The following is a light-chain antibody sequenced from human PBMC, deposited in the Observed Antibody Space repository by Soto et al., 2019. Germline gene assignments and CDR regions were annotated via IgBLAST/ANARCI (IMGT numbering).Light chain of an antibody. CDR3: QHILLPPVT. CDR2: AAS. CDR1: QSISRY. Sequence: DIQMTQSPSSLSASVGDSVTITCGASQSISRYLNWYRQKPGPAPHLLIFAASNLQSRVASISSGGGSGTDITITISSLPHDDFANYCCQHILLPPVTFGQGTRLEIK. J-gene: IGKJ5*01. V-gene: IGKV1-39*01.